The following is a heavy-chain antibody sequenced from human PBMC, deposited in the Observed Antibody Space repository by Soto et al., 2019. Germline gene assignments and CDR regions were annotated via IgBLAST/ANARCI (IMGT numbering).Heavy chain of an antibody. J-gene: IGHJ6*02. V-gene: IGHV3-48*02. CDR3: ARDSDIYYGMDV. D-gene: IGHD3-9*01. CDR2: ISSTSSAR. CDR1: GFTFSVHS. Sequence: LRLSCAASGFTFSVHSMNWVRRAPGKGLEWVSYISSTSSARYYADSARGRFTISRDNVKYSLYLQMNSLTDEDTAVYYCARDSDIYYGMDVWGQGTTVPVSS.